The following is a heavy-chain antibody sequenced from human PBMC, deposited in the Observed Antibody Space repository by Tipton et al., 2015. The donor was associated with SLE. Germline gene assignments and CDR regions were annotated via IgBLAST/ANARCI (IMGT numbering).Heavy chain of an antibody. Sequence: GLVKPSETLSLTCAVSGYSISSGYYWGWIRQPPGEGLEWIGSIYHSGSTHYNPPLKSRVTMSLDTSKNQFSLKLTSVTAADTAVYYCARCPGGHEPPDYWGQGTLVTVSS. CDR2: IYHSGST. CDR1: GYSISSGYY. D-gene: IGHD5-12*01. CDR3: ARCPGGHEPPDY. V-gene: IGHV4-38-2*01. J-gene: IGHJ4*02.